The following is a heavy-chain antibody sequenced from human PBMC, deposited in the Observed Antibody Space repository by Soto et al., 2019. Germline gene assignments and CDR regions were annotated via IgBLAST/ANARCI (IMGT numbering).Heavy chain of an antibody. CDR2: INTDGSTT. CDR1: GFTFSTSW. CDR3: VKSLPAAPRSCLDV. D-gene: IGHD2-2*01. V-gene: IGHV3-74*01. Sequence: GGSLRLSCAASGFTFSTSWMHWVRQAPGKGLLWLSQINTDGSTTTYADSVKGRFSISRDNAKNTLYLQLNSLRAEDTAVYFCVKSLPAAPRSCLDVWGQGTTVTVSS. J-gene: IGHJ6*02.